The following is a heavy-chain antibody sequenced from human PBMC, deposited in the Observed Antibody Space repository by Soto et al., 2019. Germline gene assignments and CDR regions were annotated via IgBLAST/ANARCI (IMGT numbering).Heavy chain of an antibody. CDR2: ITPVSATA. CDR1: GGTLDSQG. D-gene: IGHD6-25*01. CDR3: ARGRLTATKAAARGAFEI. V-gene: IGHV1-69*06. Sequence: QVQLVQSGAEVQKPGSSVKVSCKASGGTLDSQGISGFRQAPGQGLEWMGRITPVSATANYAQRFQGRVTITADKSTSTASMEMSGPQSDDTAVYYCARGRLTATKAAARGAFEIWGQGTMIIVYS. J-gene: IGHJ3*02.